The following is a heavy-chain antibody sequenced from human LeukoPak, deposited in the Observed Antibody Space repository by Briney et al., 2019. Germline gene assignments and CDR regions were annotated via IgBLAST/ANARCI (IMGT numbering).Heavy chain of an antibody. V-gene: IGHV3-23*01. J-gene: IGHJ4*02. D-gene: IGHD3-10*01. CDR1: GFTFSNAW. CDR3: AKWKYGSDFGYFDY. CDR2: ISGNGATT. Sequence: GGSLRLSCAASGFTFSNAWMSWVRQAPGKGLEWVSGISGNGATTHHADSVKGRFTIARDNSKNTLYLQMNSLRAEDTAVYYCAKWKYGSDFGYFDYWGQGTLVTVSS.